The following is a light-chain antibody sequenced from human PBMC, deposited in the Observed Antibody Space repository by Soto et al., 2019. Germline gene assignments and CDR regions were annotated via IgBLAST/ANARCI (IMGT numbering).Light chain of an antibody. CDR2: GAS. CDR1: QSVTSNS. V-gene: IGKV3-20*01. J-gene: IGKJ4*01. CDR3: HQYGSYPLLT. Sequence: EIVLTQSPDTLSLSPGDRATLSCRASQSVTSNSLAWYQQKPGQAPRLLIYGASIRSTGIPDRFSGSGSGTDFTLTISRLEPEDFAVYHCHQYGSYPLLTFGGGTTVDIK.